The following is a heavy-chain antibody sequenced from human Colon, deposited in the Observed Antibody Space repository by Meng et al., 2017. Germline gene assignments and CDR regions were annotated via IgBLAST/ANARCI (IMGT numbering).Heavy chain of an antibody. Sequence: QVQTQASGPVLVTPSQTLSLTCTVSGDSLSSGNHYCSWSRQHPGKGLEWIGYFYFIGNTYYNPSLKSRVTISVDTSKNQFSLNLRSVTAADTAVYYCARYYYDSSGVTYFDPWGQGTLVTVSS. CDR3: ARYYYDSSGVTYFDP. CDR1: GDSLSSGNHY. D-gene: IGHD3-22*01. J-gene: IGHJ5*02. CDR2: FYFIGNT. V-gene: IGHV4-31*03.